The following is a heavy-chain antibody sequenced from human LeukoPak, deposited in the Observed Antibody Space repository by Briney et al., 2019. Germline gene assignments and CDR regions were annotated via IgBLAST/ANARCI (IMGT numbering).Heavy chain of an antibody. Sequence: ASVTVSCTASGYTFTSYGISWGRQAHGQGHEWMGWMSAYNGKTNYAQKLQGRVTMTTDTSTSKEYMEMRRLRSDDTAVYYCARDEAITGTTFANPVVLDYWGQGTLVTVSS. V-gene: IGHV1-18*01. CDR3: ARDEAITGTTFANPVVLDY. D-gene: IGHD1-7*01. CDR2: MSAYNGKT. J-gene: IGHJ4*02. CDR1: GYTFTSYG.